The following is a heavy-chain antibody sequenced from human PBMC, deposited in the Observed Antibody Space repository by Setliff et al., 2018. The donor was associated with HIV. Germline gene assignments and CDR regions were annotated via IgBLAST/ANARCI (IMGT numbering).Heavy chain of an antibody. Sequence: LRLSCAASGFIFSSYGMHWVRQAPGKGLEWVAVIWYDGSNKYYADSVKGRFTISRDNSKNTLYLQMNSLRAEDTAVYYCAKGSLPSGYSYGFFDYWGQGTLSPSPQ. V-gene: IGHV3-33*06. CDR1: GFIFSSYG. D-gene: IGHD5-18*01. CDR3: AKGSLPSGYSYGFFDY. J-gene: IGHJ4*02. CDR2: IWYDGSNK.